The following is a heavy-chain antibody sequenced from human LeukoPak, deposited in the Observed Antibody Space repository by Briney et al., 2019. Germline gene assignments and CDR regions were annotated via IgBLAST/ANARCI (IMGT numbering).Heavy chain of an antibody. J-gene: IGHJ5*02. CDR3: ASDLSSSGWYDGWFDP. D-gene: IGHD6-19*01. V-gene: IGHV4-59*01. CDR2: IYYGGST. CDR1: GGSISSYN. Sequence: SEALSVSCAVPGGSISSYNWCWIRQTPGEGLEWVAYIYYGGSTNYNPALKSRVTISVDTSKNQFSLKLSSVTAADTAVYYCASDLSSSGWYDGWFDPWGQGTLVTVSS.